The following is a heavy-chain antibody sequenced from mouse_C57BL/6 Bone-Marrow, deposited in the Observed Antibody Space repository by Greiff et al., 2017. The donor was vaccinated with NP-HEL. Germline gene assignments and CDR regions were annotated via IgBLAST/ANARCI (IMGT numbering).Heavy chain of an antibody. Sequence: QVQLKQPGAELVKPGASVKLSCKASGYTFTSYWMHWVKQRPGQGLEWIGMIHPNSGSTNYNEKFKSKATLTVDKSSSTAYMQLSSLTSEDSAVYYCAPSYYGSEAMDYWGQGTSVTVSS. D-gene: IGHD1-1*01. CDR3: APSYYGSEAMDY. CDR2: IHPNSGST. V-gene: IGHV1-64*01. CDR1: GYTFTSYW. J-gene: IGHJ4*01.